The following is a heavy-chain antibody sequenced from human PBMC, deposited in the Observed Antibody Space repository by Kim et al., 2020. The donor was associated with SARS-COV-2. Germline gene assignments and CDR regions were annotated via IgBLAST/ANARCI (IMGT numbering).Heavy chain of an antibody. CDR1: GFTFGDYA. Sequence: GSLRLSCTASGFTFGDYAMSWFRQAPGKGLEWVGFIRSKAYGGTTEYAASVKGRFTISRDDSKSIAYLQMNSLKTEDTAVYYCTSDTAMPAVDYWGQGTLVTVSS. D-gene: IGHD5-18*01. V-gene: IGHV3-49*03. CDR2: IRSKAYGGTT. J-gene: IGHJ4*02. CDR3: TSDTAMPAVDY.